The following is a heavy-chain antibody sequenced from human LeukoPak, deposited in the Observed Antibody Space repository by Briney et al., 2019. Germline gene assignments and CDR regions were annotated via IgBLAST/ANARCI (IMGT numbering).Heavy chain of an antibody. CDR3: SRENGAFSPFGY. J-gene: IGHJ4*02. CDR1: GGSVTPTNS. Sequence: NPSETLCLTRVVSGGSVTPTNSRSSVRQPPGQGLEWIGEVSLSGLTHYNPSLNSFVIMALDASKNHLSLNLTSVTAADTAVYYCSRENGAFSPFGYWGQGTLVTVPS. V-gene: IGHV4-4*02. CDR2: VSLSGLT. D-gene: IGHD2-8*01.